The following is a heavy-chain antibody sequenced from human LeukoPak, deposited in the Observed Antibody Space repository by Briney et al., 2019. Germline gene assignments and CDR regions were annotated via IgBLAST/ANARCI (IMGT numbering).Heavy chain of an antibody. D-gene: IGHD2-2*01. CDR3: ARADTDIVVVPAAQTTEDYYYGMDV. V-gene: IGHV3-21*01. J-gene: IGHJ6*02. Sequence: RGSLRLSCAASGFTFSSYSMNWVRQAPGKGLEWVSSISSSSSYIYYADSVKGRFTISRDNAKNSLYLQMNSLRAEDTAVYYCARADTDIVVVPAAQTTEDYYYGMDVWGQGTTVTVSS. CDR1: GFTFSSYS. CDR2: ISSSSSYI.